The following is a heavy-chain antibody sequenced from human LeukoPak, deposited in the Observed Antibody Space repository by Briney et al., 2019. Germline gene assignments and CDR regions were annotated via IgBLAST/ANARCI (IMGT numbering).Heavy chain of an antibody. CDR2: ISSSSSYI. J-gene: IGHJ3*02. Sequence: RGSLRLSCAASGFTFSSYSMNWVRQAPGKGLEWVSSISSSSSYIYYADSVKGRFTISRDNAKNSLYLQMNSLSAEDTAVYYCARDVSSSWADAFDIWGQGTRVTVSS. V-gene: IGHV3-21*01. CDR3: ARDVSSSWADAFDI. D-gene: IGHD6-13*01. CDR1: GFTFSSYS.